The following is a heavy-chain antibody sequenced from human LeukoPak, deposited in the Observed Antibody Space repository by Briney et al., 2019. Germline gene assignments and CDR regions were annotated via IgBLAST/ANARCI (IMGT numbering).Heavy chain of an antibody. CDR2: IYYSGST. Sequence: SETLSLTCTVSGGSISSSSYYWGWIRHPPGKGLEWIGRIYYSGSTYYNPSLKSRVTISVDTSRNQFSLKLSSVTAADTAVYYCARQRGTEDYYDSSGYYLNWFDPWGQGTLVTVSS. J-gene: IGHJ5*02. CDR1: GGSISSSSYY. CDR3: ARQRGTEDYYDSSGYYLNWFDP. D-gene: IGHD3-22*01. V-gene: IGHV4-39*01.